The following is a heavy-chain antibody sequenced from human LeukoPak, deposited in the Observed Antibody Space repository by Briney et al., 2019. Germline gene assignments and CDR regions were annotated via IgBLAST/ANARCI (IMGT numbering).Heavy chain of an antibody. D-gene: IGHD3-10*01. CDR2: IYIGGNT. CDR1: GFTVIANY. J-gene: IGHJ4*02. CDR3: ASGGINMVRGGYYFDY. Sequence: GGSLRLSCAASGFTVIANYMSWVRQAPGKGLEWVSVIYIGGNTYYADSVKGRFTISRDNSKNTLCLQMNSLRAEDTAVYYCASGGINMVRGGYYFDYWGQGTLVTVSS. V-gene: IGHV3-53*01.